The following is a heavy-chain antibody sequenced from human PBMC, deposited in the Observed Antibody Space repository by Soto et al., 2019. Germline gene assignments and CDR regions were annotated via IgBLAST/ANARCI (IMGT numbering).Heavy chain of an antibody. CDR1: GFTFSSYA. J-gene: IGHJ5*02. V-gene: IGHV3-23*01. D-gene: IGHD6-13*01. CDR3: ASGAYSSSWYNWFDP. Sequence: PGGSLRLSCAASGFTFSSYAMSWVRQAPGKGLEWVSAISGSGGSTYYADSVKGRFTISRDNSKNTLYLQMNSLRAEDTAVYYCASGAYSSSWYNWFDPWGQGTLVTVSS. CDR2: ISGSGGST.